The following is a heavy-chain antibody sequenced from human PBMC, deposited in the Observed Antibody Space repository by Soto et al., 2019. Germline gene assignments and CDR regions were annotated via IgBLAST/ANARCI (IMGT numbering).Heavy chain of an antibody. CDR3: ERMAVAGPNAFDT. D-gene: IGHD6-19*01. J-gene: IGHJ3*02. CDR2: INPNSGGT. V-gene: IGHV1-2*04. CDR1: GYTFTGYY. Sequence: ASLKVSCKASGYTFTGYYMHWVRQAPGQGLEWMGWINPNSGGTNYAQKFQGWATMTRDTSISTAYMELSRLRSDDTAVYYCERMAVAGPNAFDTWGQGTMVTVSS.